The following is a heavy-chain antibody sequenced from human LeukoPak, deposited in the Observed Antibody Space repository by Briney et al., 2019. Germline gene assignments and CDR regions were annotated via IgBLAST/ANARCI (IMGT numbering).Heavy chain of an antibody. V-gene: IGHV5-51*01. D-gene: IGHD3-9*01. CDR3: ASGAYDILTGYYPIDY. J-gene: IGHJ4*02. CDR1: GYIFSNYW. Sequence: GESLKISCKGSGYIFSNYWIAWVRQMPGKGLEWMGIIYPGDSDTRYSPSFQGQVTISADKSISTAYLQWSSLKASDTAMYYCASGAYDILTGYYPIDYWGQGTLVTVSS. CDR2: IYPGDSDT.